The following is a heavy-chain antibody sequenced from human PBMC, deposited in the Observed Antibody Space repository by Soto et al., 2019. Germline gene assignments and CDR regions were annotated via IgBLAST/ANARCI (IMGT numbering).Heavy chain of an antibody. CDR1: GFTFSSYG. D-gene: IGHD3-9*01. V-gene: IGHV3-30*03. CDR3: ATEYYDSLTWCLIFGFGF. Sequence: GGSLRLSCAASGFTFSSYGMHWVRQAPGKGLEWVAFISYDGSNKYFADSVKGRFTISRDNSKNTLYLQMNSQRAKDTAVYYCATEYYDSLTWCLIFGFGFWGQGTLGTVSS. CDR2: ISYDGSNK. J-gene: IGHJ4*01.